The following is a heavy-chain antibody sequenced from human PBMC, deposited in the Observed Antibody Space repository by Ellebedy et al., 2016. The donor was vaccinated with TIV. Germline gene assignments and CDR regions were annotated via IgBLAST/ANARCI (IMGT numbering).Heavy chain of an antibody. V-gene: IGHV3-33*08. Sequence: PGGSLRLSCAASGFTFSRYTLHWVRQAPGKGLEWVAVIWYDGNNKYYADSVKGRFIVSRDNSKNTLYLQMNSLRAEDTAVYYCARARTYYDLMSPDYGMDVWGQGTTVTVSS. CDR1: GFTFSRYT. CDR3: ARARTYYDLMSPDYGMDV. J-gene: IGHJ6*02. CDR2: IWYDGNNK. D-gene: IGHD3-3*01.